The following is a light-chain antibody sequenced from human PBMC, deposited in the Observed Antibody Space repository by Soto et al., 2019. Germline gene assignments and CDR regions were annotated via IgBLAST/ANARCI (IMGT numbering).Light chain of an antibody. Sequence: EFVLTQSPGALSVSPGETVTLSCRASQSVDSNSLAWYHHKPGLAPRLLIFGASTRATRIPDRFSGSGSGTDFTLTISRLEPEDSGLYSCPQYVASPLTFGGGTRVEMK. CDR1: QSVDSNS. J-gene: IGKJ4*01. CDR3: PQYVASPLT. V-gene: IGKV3-20*01. CDR2: GAS.